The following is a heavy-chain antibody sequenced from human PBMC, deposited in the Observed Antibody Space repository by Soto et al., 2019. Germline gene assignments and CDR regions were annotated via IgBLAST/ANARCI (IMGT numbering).Heavy chain of an antibody. J-gene: IGHJ5*02. V-gene: IGHV4-4*02. CDR3: AGGRDGGGAGKWFGP. CDR1: GGSISSSNW. Sequence: SETLSLTCAVSGGSISSSNWWSWVRQPPGKGLEWIGEIYHSGSTNYNPSLKSRVTISVDKSKNQFSLKLSSVTAADTAVYYWAGGRDGGGAGKWFGPWGQGNPVTVS. CDR2: IYHSGST. D-gene: IGHD6-13*01.